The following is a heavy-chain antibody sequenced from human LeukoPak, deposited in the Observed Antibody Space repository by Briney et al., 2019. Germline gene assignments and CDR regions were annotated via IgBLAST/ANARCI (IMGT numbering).Heavy chain of an antibody. CDR3: AREWSITILGVARGAFDI. V-gene: IGHV1-69*05. CDR2: IIPIFGTA. CDR1: GGTFSSYA. J-gene: IGHJ3*02. Sequence: SVKVSCKASGGTFSSYAISWVRQAPEQGLEWMGGIIPIFGTANYAQKFQGRVTITTDESTSTAYMELSSLRSEDTAVYYCAREWSITILGVARGAFDIWGQGTMVTVSS. D-gene: IGHD3-3*01.